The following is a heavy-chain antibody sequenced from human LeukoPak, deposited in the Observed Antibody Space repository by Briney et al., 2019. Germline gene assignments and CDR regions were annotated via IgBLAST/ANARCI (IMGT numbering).Heavy chain of an antibody. CDR2: INSDGSIT. CDR1: GFTFTTYW. D-gene: IGHD1-14*01. CDR3: AREGGSPRNVGTFDY. J-gene: IGHJ4*02. V-gene: IGHV3-74*01. Sequence: GGPLRLSCAASGFTFTTYWMHWVRQAPGKGLVWVSHINSDGSITSYADSVKGRFTISRDNAKNTLYLQMNSLRGEDTAVYYCAREGGSPRNVGTFDYWGQGTLVTVSS.